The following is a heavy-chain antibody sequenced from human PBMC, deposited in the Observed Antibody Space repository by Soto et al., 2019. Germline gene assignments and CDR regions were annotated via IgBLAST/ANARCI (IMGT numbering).Heavy chain of an antibody. CDR3: VGTGTTDDY. D-gene: IGHD4-17*01. V-gene: IGHV4-30-4*01. J-gene: IGHJ4*02. Sequence: QVQLQESGPGLVKPSQTLSLTCSVSGASVRSGDYYWSCIRQAPGKGLEWIGYIYNSGGSYYNPSLKVRLTISIDTSKNQFSLKLNSVTAADTAIYYCVGTGTTDDYWGRGTLVTVSS. CDR1: GASVRSGDYY. CDR2: IYNSGGS.